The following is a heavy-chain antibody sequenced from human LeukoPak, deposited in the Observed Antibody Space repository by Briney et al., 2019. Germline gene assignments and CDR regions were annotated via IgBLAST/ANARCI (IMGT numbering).Heavy chain of an antibody. CDR3: AKADGGWGVIIKD. V-gene: IGHV3-23*01. J-gene: IGHJ1*01. CDR1: GFTFSDYA. Sequence: QPGGSLRLSCAASGFTFSDYAMSWVRQAPGKGLEWVSAIGGSSDFIYYAEYVKGRFTISRDNSKEILYLQGNSLRAEDTAVYYCAKADGGWGVIIKDWGQGTLVTVSS. CDR2: IGGSSDFI. D-gene: IGHD3-10*01.